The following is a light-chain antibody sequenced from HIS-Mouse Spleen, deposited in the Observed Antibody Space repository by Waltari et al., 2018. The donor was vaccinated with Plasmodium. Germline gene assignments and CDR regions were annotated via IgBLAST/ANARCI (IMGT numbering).Light chain of an antibody. Sequence: QSALTQPASVSGSPGQSITISCTGTSSDVGGYNYVSWYQQHPGKAPQLMIYDVSNRPSGVANRCSGSKSANTASLTISGLQAEDEADYYCSSYTSSSTLYVVFGGGTKLTVL. CDR1: SSDVGGYNY. CDR2: DVS. V-gene: IGLV2-14*03. CDR3: SSYTSSSTLYVV. J-gene: IGLJ2*01.